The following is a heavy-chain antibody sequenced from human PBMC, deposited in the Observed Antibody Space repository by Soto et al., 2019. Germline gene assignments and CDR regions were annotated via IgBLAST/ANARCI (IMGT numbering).Heavy chain of an antibody. CDR1: GGSISSSRYY. V-gene: IGHV4-39*01. Sequence: SETLSLTCIVSGGSISSSRYYWGWIRQPPGKGLEWIGSIYFSGSTYYNPSLKSRVTISVDTSKNQFSLKLSSVTAADTAVIYCARYRAHNWFDPWGRGTLVTVSS. D-gene: IGHD1-26*01. CDR2: IYFSGST. J-gene: IGHJ5*02. CDR3: ARYRAHNWFDP.